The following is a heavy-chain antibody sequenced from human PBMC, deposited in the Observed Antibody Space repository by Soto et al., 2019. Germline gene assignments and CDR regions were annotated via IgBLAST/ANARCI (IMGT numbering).Heavy chain of an antibody. J-gene: IGHJ6*02. CDR3: ARERGSKSMDV. CDR1: GFTFSNYW. CDR2: IKQDGSEN. V-gene: IGHV3-7*03. Sequence: QLVESGGGLVQPGGSLRLSCAASGFTFSNYWMTWVRQAPGKGLEWVANIKQDGSENSYVGSVKGRFTISRDNSKNSLYLQLSNLRAEDAAVYYCARERGSKSMDVWGQGTTVTVSS.